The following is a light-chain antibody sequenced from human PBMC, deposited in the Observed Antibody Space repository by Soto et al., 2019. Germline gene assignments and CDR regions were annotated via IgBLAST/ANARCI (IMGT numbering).Light chain of an antibody. CDR1: SSDVGSYNL. V-gene: IGLV2-23*02. CDR3: CSYVGSSTVV. Sequence: QSVLTQPASVSGSPGQSITISCTGTSSDVGSYNLVSWYQQHPGKAPKLMIYEVSKRPSGVSNRFSGSKSGNTASLTISGLQAEDEADYYCCSYVGSSTVVFGGGTKVPS. CDR2: EVS. J-gene: IGLJ2*01.